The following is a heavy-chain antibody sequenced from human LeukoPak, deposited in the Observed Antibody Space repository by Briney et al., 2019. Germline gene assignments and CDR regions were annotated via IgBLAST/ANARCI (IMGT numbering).Heavy chain of an antibody. CDR2: IFPGDSDT. CDR3: ARRGYTYGYVS. Sequence: GESPKISCKGSGYSFTSYWIAWVRQMPGKGLEWMGIIFPGDSDTRYSPSFQGQVSISADKSITTAYLQWSSLKASDTAMYYCARRGYTYGYVSWGQGTLVTVSS. CDR1: GYSFTSYW. D-gene: IGHD5-18*01. J-gene: IGHJ5*02. V-gene: IGHV5-51*01.